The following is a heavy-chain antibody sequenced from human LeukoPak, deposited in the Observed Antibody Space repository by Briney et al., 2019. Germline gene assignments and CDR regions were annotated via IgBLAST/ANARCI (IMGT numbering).Heavy chain of an antibody. D-gene: IGHD6-6*01. V-gene: IGHV3-7*01. CDR1: GFTFSSYA. CDR3: ARDSGKQLVPWFDP. CDR2: IKQDGSEK. Sequence: PGGSLRLSCAASGFTFSSYAMHWVRQAPGKGLEWVANIKQDGSEKYYVDSVKGRFTISRDNAKNSLYLQMNSLRAEDTAVYYCARDSGKQLVPWFDPWGQGTLVTVSS. J-gene: IGHJ5*02.